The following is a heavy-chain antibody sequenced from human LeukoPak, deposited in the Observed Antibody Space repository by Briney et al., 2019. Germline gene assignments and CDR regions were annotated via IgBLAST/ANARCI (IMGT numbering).Heavy chain of an antibody. J-gene: IGHJ4*02. CDR3: ARALVGATPWDFDY. CDR1: GFTFSSYG. CDR2: ISGSGGST. V-gene: IGHV3-23*01. D-gene: IGHD1-26*01. Sequence: GGSLRLSCAASGFTFSSYGMSWVRQAPGKGLEWVSAISGSGGSTYYADSVKGRFTISRDNAKNSLYLQMNSLRAEDTAVYYCARALVGATPWDFDYWGQGTLVTVSS.